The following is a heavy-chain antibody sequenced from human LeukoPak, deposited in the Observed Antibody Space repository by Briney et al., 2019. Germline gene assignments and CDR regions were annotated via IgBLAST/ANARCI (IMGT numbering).Heavy chain of an antibody. V-gene: IGHV1-24*01. CDR1: GYTLTELS. D-gene: IGHD1-26*01. Sequence: ASVKVSCKVSGYTLTELSMHWVRQAPGKGLEWMGGFDPEDGETIYAQKFQGRVTMTEDTSTDTAYMELSSLRSEDTALYYCETGKGGWELPDYFDYWGQGTLVTVSS. CDR3: ETGKGGWELPDYFDY. J-gene: IGHJ4*02. CDR2: FDPEDGET.